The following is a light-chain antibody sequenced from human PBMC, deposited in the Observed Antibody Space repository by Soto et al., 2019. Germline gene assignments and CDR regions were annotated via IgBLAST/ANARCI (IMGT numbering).Light chain of an antibody. CDR2: GNS. Sequence: QSVLTQPPSVSGAPGHRVTISCTESSSNIGAGYDVHWYQQLPGTAPKLLIYGNSNRPSGVPDRFSGSKSGTSASLAITGLQAEDEADYYCQSYDSSLSAWVFGGGTKLTVL. V-gene: IGLV1-40*01. J-gene: IGLJ3*02. CDR3: QSYDSSLSAWV. CDR1: SSNIGAGYD.